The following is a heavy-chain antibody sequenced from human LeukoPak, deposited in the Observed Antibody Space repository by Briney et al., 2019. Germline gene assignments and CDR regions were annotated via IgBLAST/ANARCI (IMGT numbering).Heavy chain of an antibody. CDR1: GGSISSYY. CDR3: ARGGLESGGASY. CDR2: IYYSGST. J-gene: IGHJ4*02. V-gene: IGHV4-59*01. D-gene: IGHD2-15*01. Sequence: SETLSLTCTVSGGSISSYYWSWIRQPPGKGLEWIGYIYYSGSTNYNPSLKSRVTISVDTSKNQFSLKLGSVTAADTAVYYCARGGLESGGASYWGQGTLVTVSS.